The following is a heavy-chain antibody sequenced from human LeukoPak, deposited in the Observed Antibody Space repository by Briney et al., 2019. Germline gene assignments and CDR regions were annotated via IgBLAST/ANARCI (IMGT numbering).Heavy chain of an antibody. CDR3: ARYHTALNY. Sequence: GGSLRLSCAASGFXVSSDYITWVRQAPGRGLEWVSVTYSGGSTYYADSVKGRFTISRDNSKNTLYLQMNNVRVEDTAVYFCARYHTALNYWGQGTLVTASS. CDR2: TYSGGST. J-gene: IGHJ4*02. V-gene: IGHV3-53*01. CDR1: GFXVSSDY. D-gene: IGHD5-18*01.